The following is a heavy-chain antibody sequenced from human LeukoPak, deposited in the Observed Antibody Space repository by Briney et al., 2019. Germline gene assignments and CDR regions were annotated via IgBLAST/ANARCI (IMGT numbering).Heavy chain of an antibody. CDR2: ISISSNYI. J-gene: IGHJ6*03. D-gene: IGHD3-22*01. CDR1: GFSFDDYG. V-gene: IGHV3-21*01. CDR3: ARDGAYYDSSGYYYPLYYYYYMDV. Sequence: GGSLRLSCAASGFSFDDYGMSWVRQAPGKGLEWVSSISISSNYIYYPDSLKGRFTISRDNAKNSLYLQMNSLRAEDTAVYYCARDGAYYDSSGYYYPLYYYYYMDVWGKGTTVTVSS.